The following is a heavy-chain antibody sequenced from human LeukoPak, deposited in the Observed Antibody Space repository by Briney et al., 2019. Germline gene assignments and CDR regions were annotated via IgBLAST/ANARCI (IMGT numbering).Heavy chain of an antibody. CDR3: ARDLTGTTNY. D-gene: IGHD1-7*01. J-gene: IGHJ4*02. CDR1: GFTFSSYA. V-gene: IGHV3-30-3*01. CDR2: ISYDGSNK. Sequence: PGGSLRLSCAASGFTFSSYAMHWVRQAPGKWLEWVAVISYDGSNKYYADSVKGRFTISRDNSKNTLYLQMNSLRAEDTAVYYCARDLTGTTNYWGQGTLVTVSS.